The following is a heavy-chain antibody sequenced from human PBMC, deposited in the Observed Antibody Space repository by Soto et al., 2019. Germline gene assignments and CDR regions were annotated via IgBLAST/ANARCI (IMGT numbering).Heavy chain of an antibody. D-gene: IGHD3-22*01. Sequence: SETLSLTCAVSGGPITSNWWSWVRQPPGKGLEWIGYIYYSGSTNYNPSLKSRVTISVDTSKNQFSLKLSSVTAADTAVYYCARGVRGYCDSSGYAPWGQGTLVTVSS. V-gene: IGHV4-59*01. CDR2: IYYSGST. J-gene: IGHJ5*02. CDR1: GGPITSNW. CDR3: ARGVRGYCDSSGYAP.